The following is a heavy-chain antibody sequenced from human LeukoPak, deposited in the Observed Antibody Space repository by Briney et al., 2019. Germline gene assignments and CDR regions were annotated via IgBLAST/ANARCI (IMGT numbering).Heavy chain of an antibody. CDR1: GGSISSYY. CDR3: ARAYCTNGVCYWFDP. CDR2: IYYGGST. D-gene: IGHD2-8*01. V-gene: IGHV4-59*01. Sequence: SETLSLTCTVSGGSISSYYWGWIRQPPGKGLEWIGYIYYGGSTNYNPSLKSRVTISVDTSKNQFSLKLSSVTAADTAVYYCARAYCTNGVCYWFDPWGQGTLVTVSS. J-gene: IGHJ5*02.